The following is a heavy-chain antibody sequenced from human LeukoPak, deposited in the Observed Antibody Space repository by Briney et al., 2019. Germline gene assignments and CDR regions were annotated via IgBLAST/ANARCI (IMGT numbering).Heavy chain of an antibody. J-gene: IGHJ4*02. CDR3: ARQGYDFWSGYYSY. CDR2: IYHSGST. V-gene: IGHV4-38-2*02. D-gene: IGHD3-3*01. CDR1: GGSISSGYY. Sequence: PSETLSLTCTVSGGSISSGYYWGWIRQPPGKGLEWIGSIYHSGSTYYNPSLKSRVTISVDTSKNQFSLKLSSVTAADTAVYYCARQGYDFWSGYYSYWGQGTLVTVSS.